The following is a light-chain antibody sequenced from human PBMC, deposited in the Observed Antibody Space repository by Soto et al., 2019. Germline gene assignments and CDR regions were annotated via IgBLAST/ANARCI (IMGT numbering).Light chain of an antibody. CDR3: QQRSSWTRT. J-gene: IGKJ1*01. Sequence: EIVLTQSPATLSLSPGERATLSCRASQSVSSYLAWYQQKPGQVPRLVIYDASNRATGIPGRFSGSGSGTDLTLTISNLEPEDFGVYYCQQRSSWTRTFGQATKVEIK. CDR2: DAS. CDR1: QSVSSY. V-gene: IGKV3-11*01.